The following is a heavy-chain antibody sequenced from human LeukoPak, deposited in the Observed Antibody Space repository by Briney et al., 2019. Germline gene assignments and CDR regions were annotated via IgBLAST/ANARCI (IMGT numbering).Heavy chain of an antibody. CDR1: GFTFSSNS. D-gene: IGHD3-16*01. CDR3: ARDVDYDYVWGSYAFAF. Sequence: GGSLRLSCAASGFTFSSNSMNWVRQAPGKGLEWVANIKQDGSEKYYVDSVKGRFAISRDNAKNSLFLQMNSLRAEDTAVYYCARDVDYDYVWGSYAFAFWGQGTMVTVSS. CDR2: IKQDGSEK. J-gene: IGHJ3*01. V-gene: IGHV3-7*01.